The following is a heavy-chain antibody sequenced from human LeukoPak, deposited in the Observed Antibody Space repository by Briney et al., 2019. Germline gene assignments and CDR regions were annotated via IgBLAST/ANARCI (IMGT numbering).Heavy chain of an antibody. CDR3: ASEEYYDYVWGSYRPPS. Sequence: PGGSLRLSCAASGFTLSSYEMNWVRQAPGKGLEWVSYISSSGSTIYYADSVKGRFTISRDNAKNSLYLQMNSLRAEDTAVYYCASEEYYDYVWGSYRPPSWGQGTLVTVSS. V-gene: IGHV3-48*03. CDR2: ISSSGSTI. J-gene: IGHJ4*02. D-gene: IGHD3-16*02. CDR1: GFTLSSYE.